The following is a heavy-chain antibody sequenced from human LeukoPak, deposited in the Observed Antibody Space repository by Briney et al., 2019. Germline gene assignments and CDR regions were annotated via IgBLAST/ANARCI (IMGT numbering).Heavy chain of an antibody. V-gene: IGHV3-21*04. J-gene: IGHJ3*02. CDR2: ISSSSTYI. CDR1: GFTFSRST. Sequence: GGSLRLSCAVSGFTFSRSTMNWVRQAPGKGLEWVSSISSSSTYIYYADSMKGRFTISRDNSKNTLYLQVNSLRAEDTAMYYCARNILFAFDIWGQGTMVTVSS. CDR3: ARNILFAFDI.